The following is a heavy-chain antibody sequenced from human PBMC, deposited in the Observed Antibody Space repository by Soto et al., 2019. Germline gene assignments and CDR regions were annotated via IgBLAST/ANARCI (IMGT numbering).Heavy chain of an antibody. D-gene: IGHD3-10*01. CDR2: IYYSGST. CDR3: ARHRRDGTGKSGNFFDF. J-gene: IGHJ4*02. Sequence: SETLSLTCTVSGCSISIGGYYWSWILQHPGKGLEWIGYIYYSGSTYHNPSLKSRVTISVDTSKNQFSLKLSSVTAADTAVYYCARHRRDGTGKSGNFFDFWGQGTLVTVSS. V-gene: IGHV4-31*03. CDR1: GCSISIGGYY.